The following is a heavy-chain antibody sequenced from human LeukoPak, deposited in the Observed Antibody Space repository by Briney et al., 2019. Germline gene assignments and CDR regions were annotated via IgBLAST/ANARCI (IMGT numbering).Heavy chain of an antibody. D-gene: IGHD4-23*01. CDR2: ISGSDSST. V-gene: IGHV3-23*01. Sequence: GGSLRLSCAASGFTFSRFTINWVRQAPGKGLECVSGISGSDSSTYYADSVKGRFTISRDNSKNTLYLQMNSLRAEDTAVYYCAKGGGWLYYFDYWGQGTLVTVSS. J-gene: IGHJ4*02. CDR3: AKGGGWLYYFDY. CDR1: GFTFSRFT.